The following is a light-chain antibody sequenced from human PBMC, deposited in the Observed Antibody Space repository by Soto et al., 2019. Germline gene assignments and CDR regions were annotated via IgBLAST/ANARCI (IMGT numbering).Light chain of an antibody. CDR3: QQYNSYTRT. J-gene: IGKJ1*01. CDR1: QSVMTW. V-gene: IGKV1-5*03. Sequence: DIQITQSPSSLSASVVDRVTLTCRASQSVMTWLAWYQQKPGKAPKLLIYKASSLQSGVPSRFSGSGSGTEFTLTISSLQPDDFATYYCQQYNSYTRTFGQGTKVDIK. CDR2: KAS.